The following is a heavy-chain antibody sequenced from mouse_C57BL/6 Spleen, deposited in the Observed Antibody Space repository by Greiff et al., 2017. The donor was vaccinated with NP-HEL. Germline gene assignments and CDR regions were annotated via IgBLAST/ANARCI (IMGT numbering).Heavy chain of an antibody. CDR2: ISDGGSYT. Sequence: EVKLVESGGGLVKPGGSLKLSCAASGFTFSSYAMSWVRQTPEKRLEWVATISDGGSYTYYPDNVKGRFTISRDNAKNNLYLQMSHLKSEDTAMYCCAYSNFAYWGQGTLVTVSA. D-gene: IGHD2-5*01. CDR1: GFTFSSYA. CDR3: AYSNFAY. J-gene: IGHJ3*01. V-gene: IGHV5-4*03.